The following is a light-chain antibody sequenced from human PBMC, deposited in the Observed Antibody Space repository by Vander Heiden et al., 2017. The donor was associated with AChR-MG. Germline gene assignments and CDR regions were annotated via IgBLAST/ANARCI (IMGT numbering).Light chain of an antibody. CDR3: QQENSYPRT. CDR2: KAS. Sequence: DIQMTQSPSTLSASVGDRVTITCRASQSISSWLAWYQQKPGKAPKLLIYKASSLESGVPSRFSGSGSGTEFTLTISSLQPDDFATYYCQQENSYPRTFGQRTKEEIK. CDR1: QSISSW. V-gene: IGKV1-5*03. J-gene: IGKJ1*01.